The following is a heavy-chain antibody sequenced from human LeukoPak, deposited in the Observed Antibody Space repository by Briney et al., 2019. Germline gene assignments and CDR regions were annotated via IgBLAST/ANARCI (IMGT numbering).Heavy chain of an antibody. CDR2: ISAYNGNT. CDR3: ARVPENHYDILTGYPEAFDI. J-gene: IGHJ3*02. V-gene: IGHV1-18*01. D-gene: IGHD3-9*01. CDR1: GYTFTSYG. Sequence: GASVKVSCKASGYTFTSYGISWVRQVPGQGLEWMGRISAYNGNTNYAQNFQGRVTMTTDTSTSTAYMELRSLRSDDTAVYYCARVPENHYDILTGYPEAFDIWGQGTMVTVSS.